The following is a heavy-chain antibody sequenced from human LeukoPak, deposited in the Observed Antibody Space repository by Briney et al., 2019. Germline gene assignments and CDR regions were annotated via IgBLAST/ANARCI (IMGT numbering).Heavy chain of an antibody. CDR3: ARGAYCSGGSCPYFDS. CDR2: ISYDGSNK. J-gene: IGHJ4*02. D-gene: IGHD2-15*01. Sequence: PGRSLRLSCAASGFTFSSYGMHWVRQAPGKGLEWVAVISYDGSNKYYGDSVKGRFTISRDNSKNTLYLQMNSLRAEDTAVYYCARGAYCSGGSCPYFDSWGQGTLVTVSS. V-gene: IGHV3-30*03. CDR1: GFTFSSYG.